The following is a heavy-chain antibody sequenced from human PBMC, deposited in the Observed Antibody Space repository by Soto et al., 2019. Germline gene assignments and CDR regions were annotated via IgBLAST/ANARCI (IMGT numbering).Heavy chain of an antibody. V-gene: IGHV3-53*02. Sequence: EVQLVETGGGLIQPGGSLRLSCAASGFTVSNTYMTWVRQPPGKGLECVSVIYTAGGTNYADSVKGRFIISRDNSKNTLYLQMNSLRAEDTAVYYCARALPVAKVAFDPWGQGTMVTVSS. CDR2: IYTAGGT. CDR1: GFTVSNTY. CDR3: ARALPVAKVAFDP. D-gene: IGHD2-2*01. J-gene: IGHJ5*02.